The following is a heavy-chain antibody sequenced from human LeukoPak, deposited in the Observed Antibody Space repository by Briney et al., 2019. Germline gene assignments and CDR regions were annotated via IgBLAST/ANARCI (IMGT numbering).Heavy chain of an antibody. J-gene: IGHJ3*02. V-gene: IGHV1-69*01. CDR2: IIPIFGTA. CDR3: ARVLVPYYYDSSGHSRWAFDI. Sequence: SVKVSCKASGGTFSSYAISWVRQAPGQGLEWMGGIIPIFGTANYAQKFQGRVTITADESTSTAYMELSSLRSEDTAVYYCARVLVPYYYDSSGHSRWAFDIWGQGTMVTVSS. CDR1: GGTFSSYA. D-gene: IGHD3-22*01.